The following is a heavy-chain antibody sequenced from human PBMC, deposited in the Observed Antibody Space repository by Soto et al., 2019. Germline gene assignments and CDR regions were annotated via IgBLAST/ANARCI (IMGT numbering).Heavy chain of an antibody. CDR2: IYVTVAV. CDR1: GAALNSGNYY. D-gene: IGHD2-21*01. Sequence: LSLTCSVSGAALNSGNYYWSWIRRVPGKGREWIGHIYVTVAVDYNPSLRDRITISQDTSERQFSLNLRLVTAADTAVYYCARLRIATNNYKWFDPWGQGTLVTVSS. V-gene: IGHV4-31*03. J-gene: IGHJ5*02. CDR3: ARLRIATNNYKWFDP.